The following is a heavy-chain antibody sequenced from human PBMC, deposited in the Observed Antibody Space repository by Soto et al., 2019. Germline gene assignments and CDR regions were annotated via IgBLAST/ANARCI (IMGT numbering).Heavy chain of an antibody. CDR2: IDPSDSYT. V-gene: IGHV5-10-1*01. CDR3: ARHGGYRSSWSTHELGY. Sequence: RGESLKISCKGSGYSFTSYWISWVRQMPGKGLEWMGRIDPSDSYTNYSPSFQGHVTISADKSISTDYLQWSSLKASDTAMYYCARHGGYRSSWSTHELGYWGQGNLVTVSS. J-gene: IGHJ4*02. CDR1: GYSFTSYW. D-gene: IGHD6-13*01.